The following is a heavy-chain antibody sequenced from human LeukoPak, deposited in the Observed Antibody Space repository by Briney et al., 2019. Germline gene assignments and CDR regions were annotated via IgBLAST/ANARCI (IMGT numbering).Heavy chain of an antibody. CDR1: GFTFSNYP. Sequence: GGSLRLSCAASGFTFSNYPMHWVRQAPGKGLEYVSTISSNGSSTFYANSVKGRFTISRDNSKNTLYLQMGSLRPEDMAVYYCARETLGGYCSGGSCYSPRHFDYWGQGTLVTVSS. J-gene: IGHJ4*02. D-gene: IGHD2-15*01. CDR2: ISSNGSST. CDR3: ARETLGGYCSGGSCYSPRHFDY. V-gene: IGHV3-64*01.